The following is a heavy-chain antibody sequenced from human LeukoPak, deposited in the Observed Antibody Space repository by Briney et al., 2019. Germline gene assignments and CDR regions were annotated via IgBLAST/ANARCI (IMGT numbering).Heavy chain of an antibody. CDR2: IYYSGST. CDR1: GGSISSGGYY. CDR3: ASTRETGYGDYPPGFDY. Sequence: PLQTLSLTCTVSGGSISSGGYYWSWIRQHPGKGLEWIGYIYYSGSTYYNPSLKSRVTISVDTSKNQFSLKLSSVTAADTAVYYCASTRETGYGDYPPGFDYWGQGTLVTVSS. V-gene: IGHV4-31*03. D-gene: IGHD4-17*01. J-gene: IGHJ4*02.